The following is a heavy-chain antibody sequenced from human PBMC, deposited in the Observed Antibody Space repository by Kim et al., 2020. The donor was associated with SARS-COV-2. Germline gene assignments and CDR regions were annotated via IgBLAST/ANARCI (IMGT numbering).Heavy chain of an antibody. CDR3: ARDSGETLDYYGSGSYGSFDY. J-gene: IGHJ4*02. CDR1: GDSVSSNSAA. D-gene: IGHD3-10*01. Sequence: SQTLSLTCAISGDSVSSNSAAWNWIRQSPSRGLEWLGRTYYRSKWYNDYAVSVKSRITINPDTSKNQFSLQLNSVTPEDTAVYYCARDSGETLDYYGSGSYGSFDYWGQGTLVTVSS. CDR2: TYYRSKWYN. V-gene: IGHV6-1*01.